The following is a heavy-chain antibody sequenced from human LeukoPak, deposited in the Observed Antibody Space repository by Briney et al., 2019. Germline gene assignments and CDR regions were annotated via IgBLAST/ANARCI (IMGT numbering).Heavy chain of an antibody. D-gene: IGHD3-10*01. J-gene: IGHJ6*03. CDR1: GGSISSSRYY. CDR2: IYYSGST. CDR3: AGPRAGYYGAYYMDV. V-gene: IGHV4-39*01. Sequence: SETLSLTCTVSGGSISSSRYYWGWIRQPPGKVLVWSGSIYYSGSTYYNPSLKSRVTISVDTSKNQFSLKLSSVTAADTAVYYCAGPRAGYYGAYYMDVWGKGTMVTVSS.